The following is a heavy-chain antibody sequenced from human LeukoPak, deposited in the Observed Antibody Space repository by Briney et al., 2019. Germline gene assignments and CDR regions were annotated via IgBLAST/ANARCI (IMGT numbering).Heavy chain of an antibody. Sequence: SETLSLTCTVSGGSITTNYWSWTRQPPGKGLEWIGYISNSGSTNYNPSLKSRVTISVDTSKNQFSLKLSSVTAADTAVYYCARDLILRSSTSLDAFDIWGQGTMVTVSS. D-gene: IGHD2-2*01. CDR1: GGSITTNY. CDR2: ISNSGST. V-gene: IGHV4-4*08. J-gene: IGHJ3*02. CDR3: ARDLILRSSTSLDAFDI.